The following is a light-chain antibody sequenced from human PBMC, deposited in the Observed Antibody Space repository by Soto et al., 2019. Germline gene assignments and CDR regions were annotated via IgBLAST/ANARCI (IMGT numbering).Light chain of an antibody. V-gene: IGKV1-13*02. J-gene: IGKJ4*01. CDR1: PCISNT. Sequence: IQLTQSPSSLSASVGYRVTITCRASPCISNTLTWYQQKPGKPPKLLIYDASSLESGVPSRFSGSGSGTDFTLTISSLQPEDFATYYCQQFNSYPLTFGGGTEVDIK. CDR3: QQFNSYPLT. CDR2: DAS.